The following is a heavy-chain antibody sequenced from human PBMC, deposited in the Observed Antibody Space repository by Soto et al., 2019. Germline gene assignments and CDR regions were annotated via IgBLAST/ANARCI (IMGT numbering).Heavy chain of an antibody. V-gene: IGHV1-3*01. CDR3: ARRDSSSWSSLDY. J-gene: IGHJ4*02. CDR1: GYTFTSYA. Sequence: QVQLVQSGAEVKKPGASVKVSCKASGYTFTSYAMHWVRQAPGQRLEWMGWINAGNGNTKYSQKFQGRVTITRDTSAITASMAPSSLTSEDTAVYYCARRDSSSWSSLDYCGQGTLVTVSS. D-gene: IGHD6-13*01. CDR2: INAGNGNT.